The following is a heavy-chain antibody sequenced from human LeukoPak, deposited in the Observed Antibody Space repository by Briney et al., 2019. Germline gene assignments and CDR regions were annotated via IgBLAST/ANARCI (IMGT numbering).Heavy chain of an antibody. V-gene: IGHV1-69*13. D-gene: IGHD2-21*02. CDR2: IIPIFGTA. Sequence: GASVKVSCKASGGTFSSYAISWVRQAPGQGLEWMGGIIPIFGTANYAQKFQGRVTITADESTSTAYMELSSLRSEDTAVYYCASGLIVVVTAKNYYYYMDVWGKGTTVTISS. CDR1: GGTFSSYA. J-gene: IGHJ6*03. CDR3: ASGLIVVVTAKNYYYYMDV.